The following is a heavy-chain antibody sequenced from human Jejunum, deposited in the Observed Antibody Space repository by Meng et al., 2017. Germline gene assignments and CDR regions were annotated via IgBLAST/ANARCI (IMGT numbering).Heavy chain of an antibody. CDR1: GGSVGRAGYQ. D-gene: IGHD1-26*01. CDR3: ARDSMGSLDY. Sequence: GQRQESGPGLVRPSETLSLICTVSGGSVGRAGYQWGWIRQPPGRGLEWIGYANTNYNPSLKRRVTISLDTSRNLFSLSLASVTAADTAGYYCARDSMGSLDYWGQGILVTVSS. V-gene: IGHV4-61*08. J-gene: IGHJ4*02. CDR2: ANT.